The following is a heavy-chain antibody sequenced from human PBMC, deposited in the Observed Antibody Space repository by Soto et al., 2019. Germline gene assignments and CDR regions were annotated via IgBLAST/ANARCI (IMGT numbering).Heavy chain of an antibody. V-gene: IGHV3-30*18. CDR1: GFTFSSYG. CDR3: AKDYDLAYPEVYYFDY. Sequence: GGSLRLSCAASGFTFSSYGMHWVRQAPGKGLEWVAVISYDGSNKYYADSVKGRFTISRDNSKNTLYLQMNSLRAEDTAVYYCAKDYDLAYPEVYYFDYWGQGTLVTVSS. D-gene: IGHD3-3*01. J-gene: IGHJ4*02. CDR2: ISYDGSNK.